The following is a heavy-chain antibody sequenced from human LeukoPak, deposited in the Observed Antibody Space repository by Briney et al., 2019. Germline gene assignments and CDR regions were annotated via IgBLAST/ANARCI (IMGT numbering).Heavy chain of an antibody. CDR2: IYYSGST. V-gene: IGHV4-30-4*02. D-gene: IGHD3-10*01. CDR1: GGSISSGDYY. J-gene: IGHJ6*02. CDR3: ARVWVTMVRGVRDRYSYGMDV. Sequence: SETLSLTCTVSGGSISSGDYYWSWIRQPPGKGLEWIGYIYYSGSTYYNPSLKSRVTISVDTSKNQFSLKLSSVTAADTAVYYCARVWVTMVRGVRDRYSYGMDVWGQGTTVTVSS.